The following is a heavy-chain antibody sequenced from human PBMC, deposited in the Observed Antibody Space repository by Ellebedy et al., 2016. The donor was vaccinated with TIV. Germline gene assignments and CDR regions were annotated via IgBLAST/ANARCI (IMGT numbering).Heavy chain of an antibody. J-gene: IGHJ3*02. D-gene: IGHD1-1*01. CDR2: FIPIFRKA. CDR3: ARLDRYDAFDI. CDR1: GGTFSSYG. Sequence: SVKVSCXASGGTFSSYGISWVRQAPGQGLEWMGGFIPIFRKANHAQKFQDTVTITADKSTTTAYMELSSLTSDDTAMYYCARLDRYDAFDIWGQGTMVTVSS. V-gene: IGHV1-69*06.